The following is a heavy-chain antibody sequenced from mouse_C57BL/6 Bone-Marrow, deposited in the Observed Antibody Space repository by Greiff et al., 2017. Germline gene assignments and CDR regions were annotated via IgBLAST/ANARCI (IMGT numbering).Heavy chain of an antibody. V-gene: IGHV5-12*01. CDR3: ASGGFAY. CDR1: GFTFTDYY. J-gene: IGHJ3*01. CDR2: ISNAGGST. Sequence: EVKLLEPGAGLVQPGGSLKLSCAASGFTFTDYYMYWVRQTPEKGLEWVGYISNAGGSTYYPDTVKGRFTVSGDNATNTLYLQLSRLTSEDTAMYYCASGGFAYWGQGTLVTVSA.